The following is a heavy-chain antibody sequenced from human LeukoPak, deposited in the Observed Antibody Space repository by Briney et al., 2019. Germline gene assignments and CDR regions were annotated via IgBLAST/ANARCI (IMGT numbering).Heavy chain of an antibody. D-gene: IGHD4-17*01. V-gene: IGHV3-7*05. CDR3: ARVCGYGDYPDY. CDR2: IKQDGSEK. J-gene: IGHJ4*02. CDR1: GFXFSSYW. Sequence: GGSLRLSCAASGFXFSSYWMSWVRQAPGKGLEWVANIKQDGSEKYYVDSVKGRFTISRDNAKNSLYLQMNSLRAEDTAVYYCARVCGYGDYPDYWGQGTLVTVSS.